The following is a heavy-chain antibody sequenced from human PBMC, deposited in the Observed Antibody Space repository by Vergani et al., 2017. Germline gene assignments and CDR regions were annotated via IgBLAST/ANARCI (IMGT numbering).Heavy chain of an antibody. J-gene: IGHJ6*02. CDR2: IRSKANSYAT. CDR1: GFTFSGSA. D-gene: IGHD3-22*01. V-gene: IGHV3-73*02. Sequence: EVQLVESGGGLVQPGGSLKLSCAASGFTFSGSAMHWVRQASGKGLEWVGRIRSKANSYATAYAASVKGRFTISRDDSKNTAYLQMNSLKTEDTAVYYCTSGGQYYYDSSGYHHRYGMDVWGQGTTVTVSS. CDR3: TSGGQYYYDSSGYHHRYGMDV.